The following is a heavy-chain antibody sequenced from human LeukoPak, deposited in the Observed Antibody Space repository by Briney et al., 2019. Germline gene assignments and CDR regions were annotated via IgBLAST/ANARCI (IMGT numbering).Heavy chain of an antibody. CDR3: ARSSSSWPFNWFDP. CDR2: IYYSGST. J-gene: IGHJ5*02. V-gene: IGHV4-59*01. CDR1: GGSISSYY. Sequence: PSETLSLTCTVSGGSISSYYWSWIRQPPGKGLEWIGYIYYSGSTNYSPSLKSRVTISVDTSKNQFSLKLSSVTAADTAVYYCARSSSSWPFNWFDPWGQGTLVTVSS. D-gene: IGHD6-13*01.